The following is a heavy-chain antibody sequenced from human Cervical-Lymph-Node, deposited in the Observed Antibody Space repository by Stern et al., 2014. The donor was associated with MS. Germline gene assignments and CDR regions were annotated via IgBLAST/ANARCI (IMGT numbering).Heavy chain of an antibody. CDR2: ICWDDDE. Sequence: EESGRMLVRPTQTLTLTCSFSGFSLTTSGVGVGWIRQPPGMALGWLAVICWDDDERYTPSLQNRLAITKDPPNTQLVQPLTEMTPPATAIYFGEYPSSRWPPEAFHFWGPGKMVTASS. J-gene: IGHJ3*01. D-gene: IGHD1-14*01. V-gene: IGHV2-5*02. CDR3: EYPSSRWPPEAFHF. CDR1: GFSLTTSGVG.